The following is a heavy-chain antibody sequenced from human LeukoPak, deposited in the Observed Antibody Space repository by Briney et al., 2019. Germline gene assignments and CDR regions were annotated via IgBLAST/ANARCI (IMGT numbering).Heavy chain of an antibody. V-gene: IGHV3-30*18. CDR3: AKEENTAANS. Sequence: PGGYLRLSCAASGFTFSAFGMHWVRQAPGKGLEWVAVISYDGSYEYFADSVKGRFTISRDNSKNTLYLQINSLRAEDTAMYYCAKEENTAANSWGQGTLVTVSS. J-gene: IGHJ4*02. D-gene: IGHD5-18*01. CDR2: ISYDGSYE. CDR1: GFTFSAFG.